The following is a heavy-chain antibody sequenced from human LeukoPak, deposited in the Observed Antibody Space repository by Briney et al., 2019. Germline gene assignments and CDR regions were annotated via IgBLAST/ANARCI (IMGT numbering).Heavy chain of an antibody. V-gene: IGHV4-30-4*01. CDR1: GGSISSGDYY. CDR3: ARDSCTGSTLCYGMDV. D-gene: IGHD2-15*01. J-gene: IGHJ6*02. CDR2: IYYSGST. Sequence: SETLSLTCTVSGGSISSGDYYWSWIRQPPGKGLEWIGYIYYSGSTYYNPSLKSRVTISVDTSKNQFSLKLSSVTAADTAVYYCARDSCTGSTLCYGMDVWGQGTTVTVSS.